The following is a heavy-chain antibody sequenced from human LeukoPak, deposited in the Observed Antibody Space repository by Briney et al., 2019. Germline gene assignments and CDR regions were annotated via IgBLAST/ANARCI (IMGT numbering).Heavy chain of an antibody. V-gene: IGHV4-4*09. CDR3: AGHDEGSGWYRSYIDL. Sequence: SETLSLTCTVSGVSISSYYCSWIRQPPGKGLEWVGYISTSGSTDYSPSLKSRVTISVDRSKNQCSLNLSSVTAADTAVYYCAGHDEGSGWYRSYIDLWGRGTLVIVSS. CDR2: ISTSGST. J-gene: IGHJ2*01. CDR1: GVSISSYY. D-gene: IGHD6-19*01.